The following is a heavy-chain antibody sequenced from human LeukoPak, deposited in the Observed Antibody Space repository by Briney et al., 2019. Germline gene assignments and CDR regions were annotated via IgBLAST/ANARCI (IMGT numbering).Heavy chain of an antibody. V-gene: IGHV3-73*01. Sequence: GGSLKLSCAVSVFTFSGSAMHWVRQASGKGLEWVGRIRSKANSYATAYAASVKGRFTISRDDSKNTAYLQMNSLKTEDTAVYYCTRQATGTPDYWGQGTLVTVSS. CDR2: IRSKANSYAT. J-gene: IGHJ4*02. D-gene: IGHD1-1*01. CDR1: VFTFSGSA. CDR3: TRQATGTPDY.